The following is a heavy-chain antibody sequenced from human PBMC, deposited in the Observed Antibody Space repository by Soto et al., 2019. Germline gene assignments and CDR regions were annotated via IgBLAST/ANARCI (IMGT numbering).Heavy chain of an antibody. Sequence: GSLRLSCAASGFSFSSYGMHWVRQAPGKGLDWVAVIWYDGSNKYYAESVEGRFTISRDNSKNTLYVQMNSLTVEDTAVYYCARAQYTGSYFDACDVWGQGTMVTVSS. J-gene: IGHJ3*01. CDR1: GFSFSSYG. V-gene: IGHV3-33*03. CDR3: ARAQYTGSYFDACDV. CDR2: IWYDGSNK. D-gene: IGHD1-26*01.